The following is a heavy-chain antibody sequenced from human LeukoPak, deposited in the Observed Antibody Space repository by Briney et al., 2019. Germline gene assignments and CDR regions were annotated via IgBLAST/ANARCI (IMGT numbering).Heavy chain of an antibody. Sequence: GGSLRLSCAASGFTFSRYSMNWVRQAPGKGLEWVSYISSSSSTIYYADSVKGRFTISRDNSKNTLYLQMNSLRAEDTAVYYCVSNPYSSSSQKYYYYYGMDVWGQGTTVTVSS. V-gene: IGHV3-48*01. CDR1: GFTFSRYS. D-gene: IGHD6-6*01. CDR3: VSNPYSSSSQKYYYYYGMDV. J-gene: IGHJ6*02. CDR2: ISSSSSTI.